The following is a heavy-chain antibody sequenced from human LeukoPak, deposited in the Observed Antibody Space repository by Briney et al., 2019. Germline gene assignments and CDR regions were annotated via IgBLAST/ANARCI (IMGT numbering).Heavy chain of an antibody. Sequence: GASVKVSCKASGYTITGYYMHWVRQAPGQGLEWMGWINPNSGGTNYAQKFQGRVTMTRDTSISTAYMELSRQRPADTAVYYCARDREGVGAVTDYWGQGTLVTVSS. CDR3: ARDREGVGAVTDY. V-gene: IGHV1-2*02. CDR1: GYTITGYY. D-gene: IGHD1-26*01. CDR2: INPNSGGT. J-gene: IGHJ4*02.